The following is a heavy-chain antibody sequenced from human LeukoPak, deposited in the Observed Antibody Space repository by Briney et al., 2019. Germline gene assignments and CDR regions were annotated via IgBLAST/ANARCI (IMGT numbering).Heavy chain of an antibody. CDR1: GYTFTGYY. CDR3: ARGVEYCTNGVCYANWFDP. Sequence: GASVTVSCKASGYTFTGYYMHWVRQAPGQGLEWMGWINPNSGGTNYAQKFQGRVTMTRDTSISTAYMELSRLRSDDTAVYYCARGVEYCTNGVCYANWFDPWGQGPLVTVSS. D-gene: IGHD2-8*01. CDR2: INPNSGGT. V-gene: IGHV1-2*02. J-gene: IGHJ5*02.